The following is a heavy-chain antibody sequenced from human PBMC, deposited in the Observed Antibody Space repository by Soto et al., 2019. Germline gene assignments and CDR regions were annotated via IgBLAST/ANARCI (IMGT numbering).Heavy chain of an antibody. CDR1: GFTFSNYA. CDR3: AKGGSAALIAPSGRDNWFDP. Sequence: GGSLRLSCAGSGFTFSNYAMSWVRQAPGKGLEWVSAISSAVNTYYADSVKGRFTISRDNSKNTLSLQMNSLRAEDTAVYYCAKGGSAALIAPSGRDNWFDPWGQGTQVTVSS. D-gene: IGHD6-13*01. CDR2: ISSAVNT. V-gene: IGHV3-23*01. J-gene: IGHJ5*02.